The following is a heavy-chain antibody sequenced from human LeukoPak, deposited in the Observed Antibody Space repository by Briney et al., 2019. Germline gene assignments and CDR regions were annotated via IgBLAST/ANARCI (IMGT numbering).Heavy chain of an antibody. V-gene: IGHV1-2*02. CDR3: ARGRPIVAPDTRGGSDY. CDR1: GYTFTDYY. Sequence: ASVKVSCKASGYTFTDYYMHWVRQAPGQGLEWMAWINPTSGDTKYEQKFQGRVTMTRDTSISTAYMDLSSLRSDDTAMYYCARGRPIVAPDTRGGSDYWGQGTLVTVSS. CDR2: INPTSGDT. D-gene: IGHD6-13*01. J-gene: IGHJ4*02.